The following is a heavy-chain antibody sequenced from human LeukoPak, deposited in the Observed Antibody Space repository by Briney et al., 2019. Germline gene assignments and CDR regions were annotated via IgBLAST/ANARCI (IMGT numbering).Heavy chain of an antibody. CDR2: IIPIFGTA. CDR1: GGTFSSYA. V-gene: IGHV1-69*13. Sequence: ASVKVSCKAFGGTFSSYAISWVRQAPGQGLEWMGGIIPIFGTANYAQKFQGRVTITADESTSTAYMELSSLRSEDTAVYYCAVTIKDIVVVVATYGMDVWGQGTTVTVSS. J-gene: IGHJ6*02. D-gene: IGHD2-15*01. CDR3: AVTIKDIVVVVATYGMDV.